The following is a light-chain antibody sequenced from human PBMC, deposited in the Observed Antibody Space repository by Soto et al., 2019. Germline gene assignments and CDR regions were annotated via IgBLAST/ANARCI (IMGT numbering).Light chain of an antibody. CDR3: QQSRGLPST. CDR1: QSVSSSY. V-gene: IGKV3-20*01. J-gene: IGKJ2*01. Sequence: EIVLTQSPGTLSLSPGERATLSCRASQSVSSSYLVWYQQKPGQALRRLIYGASSRATGIPDGFSGSGAGRDFGVNISRMEPQDFAVHYCQQSRGLPSTFGQGTKLEIK. CDR2: GAS.